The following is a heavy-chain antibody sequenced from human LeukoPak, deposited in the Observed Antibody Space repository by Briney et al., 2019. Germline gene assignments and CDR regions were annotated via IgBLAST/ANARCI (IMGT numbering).Heavy chain of an antibody. D-gene: IGHD5-18*01. CDR3: ASAISEYSSGYYHYYCYMDV. V-gene: IGHV1-69*01. J-gene: IGHJ6*03. CDR1: GGTFNSYA. Sequence: GASVKVSCTTSGGTFNSYAISWVRQAPGQGLEWMGGIIPFSGVASYAQKFEGRVTITADESTNTAYMELSSLRSEDTAIYYCASAISEYSSGYYHYYCYMDVWGKGTTVTVSS. CDR2: IIPFSGVA.